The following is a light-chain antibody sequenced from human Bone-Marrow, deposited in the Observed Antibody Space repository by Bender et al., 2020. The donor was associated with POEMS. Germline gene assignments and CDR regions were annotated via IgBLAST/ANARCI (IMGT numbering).Light chain of an antibody. Sequence: QSVLTQPPSVSAAPGQKVTISCSGSSSNIGNNYVSWYQQVPGTAPKLLIYGYNNRPSGVPDRFSGSKSGTSASLAITGLQAEDEGDYYCQCYDNSLGGWVFGGGTKLTVL. V-gene: IGLV1-40*01. CDR3: QCYDNSLGGWV. CDR1: SSNIGNNY. CDR2: GYN. J-gene: IGLJ3*02.